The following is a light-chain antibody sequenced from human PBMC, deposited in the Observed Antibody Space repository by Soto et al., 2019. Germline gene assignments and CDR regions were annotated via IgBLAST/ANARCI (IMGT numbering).Light chain of an antibody. CDR3: QQYGDSPWT. CDR2: GAF. Sequence: ERVLTQSPGTLSLLPGDRASLSCRASQSVSSNSLGWYQQKPGQAPRLVIHGAFRRATGIPDRFSGSGSGTDFTLTISSLEPEDFAVYYCQQYGDSPWTFGQGTKVDIK. CDR1: QSVSSNS. J-gene: IGKJ1*01. V-gene: IGKV3-20*01.